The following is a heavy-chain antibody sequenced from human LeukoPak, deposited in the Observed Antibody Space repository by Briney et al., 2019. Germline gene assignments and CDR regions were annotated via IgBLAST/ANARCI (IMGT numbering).Heavy chain of an antibody. J-gene: IGHJ6*02. CDR3: AKDQGRYFDSEVTYHYDYGMDV. V-gene: IGHV3-30*02. D-gene: IGHD3-9*01. CDR2: IGYDGTNS. CDR1: GLAFIRFA. Sequence: GGSLRLSCETSGLAFIRFAMHWVRQAPGKGLEWVAIIGYDGTNSYYADSVKGRFTISRDNSKNTLYLQMDSLRVEDTAVYYCAKDQGRYFDSEVTYHYDYGMDVWGQGTTVIVSS.